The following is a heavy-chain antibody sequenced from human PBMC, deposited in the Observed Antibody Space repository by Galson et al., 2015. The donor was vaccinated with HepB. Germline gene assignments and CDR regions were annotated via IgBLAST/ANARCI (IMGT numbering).Heavy chain of an antibody. J-gene: IGHJ5*02. CDR2: FKSKTDGETT. CDR1: GFPFNNAW. D-gene: IGHD6-13*01. CDR3: TTAVYYSTNWSWPDP. V-gene: IGHV3-15*01. Sequence: SLRLSCAASGFPFNNAWMTWVRQAPGLGLEWVGRFKSKTDGETTDYAAPVKGRFTISRDDSKNRPYLQMNGLKPEDTAVYYCTTAVYYSTNWSWPDPWGPGTLGTVSS.